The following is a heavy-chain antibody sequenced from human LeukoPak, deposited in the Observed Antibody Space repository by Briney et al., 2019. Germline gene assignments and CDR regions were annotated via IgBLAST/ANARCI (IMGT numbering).Heavy chain of an antibody. CDR1: GFTFSSYS. Sequence: PGGSLRLSCAASGFTFSSYSMNWVRQAPGKGLEWVSSISSSSSYIYYADSVKGRFTISRDNAKNSLYLQMNSLRAEDTAVYYCARDLGVLYYFDYWGQGTLVTVSS. CDR2: ISSSSSYI. CDR3: ARDLGVLYYFDY. D-gene: IGHD2-8*01. V-gene: IGHV3-21*01. J-gene: IGHJ4*02.